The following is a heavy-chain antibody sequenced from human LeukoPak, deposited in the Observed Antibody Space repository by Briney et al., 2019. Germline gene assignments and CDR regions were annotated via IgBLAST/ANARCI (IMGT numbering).Heavy chain of an antibody. CDR2: ISGSGGSK. V-gene: IGHV3-23*01. CDR1: GFTFSSYA. Sequence: GXXLRLSXAASGFTFSSYAMSWVRQAPGKGLEWVSAISGSGGSKYYADSVKGRFTISRDNSKNTLYLQMNSLRAEDTAVYYCAKTFYGDYGDYWGQGTLVTVSS. CDR3: AKTFYGDYGDY. D-gene: IGHD4-17*01. J-gene: IGHJ4*02.